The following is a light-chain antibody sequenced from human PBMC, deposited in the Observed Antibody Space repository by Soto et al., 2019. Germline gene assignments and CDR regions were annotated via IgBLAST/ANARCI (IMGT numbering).Light chain of an antibody. CDR2: EGT. J-gene: IGLJ1*01. CDR3: CSYAGSSFYV. Sequence: LTQPASVSGSPGQSITISCTGTSSDVGNYNLVSWYQQHPGKAPKLMIYEGTKRPSGVSNRFSGSKSGNTASLTISGLQAEDEADYYCCSYAGSSFYVFGTGTKVTVL. CDR1: SSDVGNYNL. V-gene: IGLV2-23*01.